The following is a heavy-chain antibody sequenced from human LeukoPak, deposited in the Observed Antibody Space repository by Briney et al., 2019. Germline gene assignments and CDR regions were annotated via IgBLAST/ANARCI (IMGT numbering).Heavy chain of an antibody. D-gene: IGHD3-10*01. J-gene: IGHJ5*02. CDR1: GGSVSSGSYY. V-gene: IGHV4-39*07. CDR3: ARSGGLHYNWFDP. CDR2: INHSGST. Sequence: SETLSLTCTVSGGSVSSGSYYWSWIRQPPGKGLEWIGEINHSGSTNYNPSLKSRVTISVNTSKNQFSLKLSSVTAADTAVYYCARSGGLHYNWFDPWGQGTLVTVSS.